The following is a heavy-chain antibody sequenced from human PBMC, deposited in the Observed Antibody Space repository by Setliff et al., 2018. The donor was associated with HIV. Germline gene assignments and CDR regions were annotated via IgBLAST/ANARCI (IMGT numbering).Heavy chain of an antibody. CDR1: GDSLSSATYY. J-gene: IGHJ4*02. Sequence: LSLTCSVSGDSLSSATYYWGWIRQPPGKGLEWIGSVSSGGSTLYNPSLKSRVTISVDTSTNHFSLKLTSVTAADTAVYYCARTTLTIFGVVIPDYWGQGTLVTVSS. CDR2: VSSGGST. D-gene: IGHD3-3*01. V-gene: IGHV4-39*02. CDR3: ARTTLTIFGVVIPDY.